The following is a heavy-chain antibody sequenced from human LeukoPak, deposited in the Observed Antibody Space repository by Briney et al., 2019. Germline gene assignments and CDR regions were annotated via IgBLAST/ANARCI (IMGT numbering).Heavy chain of an antibody. J-gene: IGHJ4*02. CDR2: IYHSGST. CDR3: ARSTGYCSGGSCYHFDY. V-gene: IGHV4-4*02. CDR1: GGSISSSNW. Sequence: SETLSLTCAVSGGSISSSNWWSWVRQPPGKGLEWIGEIYHSGSTNYNPSLKSRVTISVDKSKNQFSLKLSSVTAADTAVYYCARSTGYCSGGSCYHFDYWGQGTLVTVSS. D-gene: IGHD2-15*01.